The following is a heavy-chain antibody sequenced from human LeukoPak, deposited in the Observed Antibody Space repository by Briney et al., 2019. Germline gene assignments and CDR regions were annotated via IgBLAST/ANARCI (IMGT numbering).Heavy chain of an antibody. D-gene: IGHD4-23*01. Sequence: GGSLRLSCSASGFTFNSYVMHWVRQAPGKGLEYVSAISSNGGSTYYADSVKGRFTISRDNSKNTLYLQMNSLRAEDTAVYYCAKDQYGGNPQYYFDYWGQGTLVTVSS. CDR3: AKDQYGGNPQYYFDY. CDR1: GFTFNSYV. V-gene: IGHV3-64*04. CDR2: ISSNGGST. J-gene: IGHJ4*02.